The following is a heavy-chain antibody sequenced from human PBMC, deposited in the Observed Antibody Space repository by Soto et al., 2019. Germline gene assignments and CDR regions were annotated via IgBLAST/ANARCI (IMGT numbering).Heavy chain of an antibody. Sequence: SGGSLRLSCAASGLIFSDYAMSWVRQAPGKGLECVACISGSGDKTFYADSVKGRFTISRDNSKSTVSLHMNGLRVDDTAVYFCAKDRFGIVGPVDYWGPRTLVTVSS. CDR3: AKDRFGIVGPVDY. J-gene: IGHJ4*02. D-gene: IGHD1-26*01. CDR1: GLIFSDYA. V-gene: IGHV3-23*01. CDR2: ISGSGDKT.